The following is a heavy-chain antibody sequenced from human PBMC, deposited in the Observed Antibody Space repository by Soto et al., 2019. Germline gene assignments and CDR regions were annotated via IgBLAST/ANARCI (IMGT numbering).Heavy chain of an antibody. D-gene: IGHD3-22*01. CDR2: IYYSGST. CDR3: ARGPHYYDSSGYYYKS. J-gene: IGHJ4*02. CDR1: GGSISSYY. Sequence: PSETLCLTCTVAGGSISSYYWSWIRQPPGKGLEWIGYIYYSGSTNYNPSLKSRVTISVDTSKNQFSLKLSSVTAADTAVYYCARGPHYYDSSGYYYKSWGQGTLVTVSS. V-gene: IGHV4-59*01.